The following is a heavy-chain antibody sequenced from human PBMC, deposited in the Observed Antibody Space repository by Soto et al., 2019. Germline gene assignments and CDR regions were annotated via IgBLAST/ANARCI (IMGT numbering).Heavy chain of an antibody. CDR3: ARAEAPRNYYGMDV. CDR2: ISAYNGNT. D-gene: IGHD6-6*01. Sequence: QIQLVQSGAEVKKPGASVKVSCKASGYTFTNYGISWVRQAPGQGLEWMGWISAYNGNTNYAQKLQGRVTMTTDTSTSTAYMELRSLRPDDTAVYYCARAEAPRNYYGMDVWGQGTTVTVTS. J-gene: IGHJ6*02. V-gene: IGHV1-18*01. CDR1: GYTFTNYG.